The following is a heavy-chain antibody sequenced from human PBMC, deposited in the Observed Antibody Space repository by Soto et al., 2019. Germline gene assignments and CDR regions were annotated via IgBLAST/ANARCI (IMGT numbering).Heavy chain of an antibody. CDR3: AKVLYTAPAALEYNFDY. J-gene: IGHJ4*02. Sequence: PGGSLRLSCAASGFTFSSYAMSWVRQAPGKGLEWVSAISGSGGSTYYADSVKGRFTISRDNSKNTLYLQMNSLRAEDTAVYYCAKVLYTAPAALEYNFDYWGQGTLVTVSS. V-gene: IGHV3-23*01. D-gene: IGHD2-2*01. CDR2: ISGSGGST. CDR1: GFTFSSYA.